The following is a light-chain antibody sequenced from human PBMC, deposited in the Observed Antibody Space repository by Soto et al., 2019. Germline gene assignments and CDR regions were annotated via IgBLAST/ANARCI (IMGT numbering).Light chain of an antibody. CDR3: QQYNSYL. CDR2: AAS. V-gene: IGKV1-27*01. CDR1: QGISNY. Sequence: DIQMTQSPSSLSASVGDRVTITCRASQGISNYLAWYQQKPGKVPKLLIYAASTLQSGVPSRFSGSGSETEFTLTISGLQPDDFATYYCQQYNSYLFGQGTKVDI. J-gene: IGKJ1*01.